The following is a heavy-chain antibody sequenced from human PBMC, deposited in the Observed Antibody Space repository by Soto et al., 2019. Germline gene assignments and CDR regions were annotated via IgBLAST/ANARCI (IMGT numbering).Heavy chain of an antibody. CDR1: GGSISRGDYY. V-gene: IGHV4-30-4*01. CDR2: IYYSGST. CDR3: ARGSYYYDRSGYYHY. J-gene: IGHJ4*02. Sequence: PSETLSLTCTVSGGSISRGDYYWSWIRQPPGKGLEWIGYIYYSGSTYYNPSLKSRVTISVDTSKNQFSLKLSSVTAADTAVYYCARGSYYYDRSGYYHYWGQGTLVTVSS. D-gene: IGHD3-22*01.